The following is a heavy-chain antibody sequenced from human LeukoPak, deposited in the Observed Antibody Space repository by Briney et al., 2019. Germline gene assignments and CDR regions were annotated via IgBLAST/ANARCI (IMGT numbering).Heavy chain of an antibody. Sequence: GTSLRLSCAASGFTFSKYGMYWVRQAPGKGLEWVAFIRYDGSNKYYADSVKGRFTISRDNSKNTLYLQMNSLRAEDTAVYYCAKDSPLLWFGESSDGMDVWGQGTTVTVSS. J-gene: IGHJ6*02. D-gene: IGHD3-10*01. CDR2: IRYDGSNK. CDR1: GFTFSKYG. CDR3: AKDSPLLWFGESSDGMDV. V-gene: IGHV3-30*02.